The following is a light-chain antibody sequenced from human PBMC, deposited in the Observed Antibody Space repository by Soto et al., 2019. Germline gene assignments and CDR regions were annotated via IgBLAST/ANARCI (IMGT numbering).Light chain of an antibody. CDR2: EVT. CDR1: SSDVGGYNY. J-gene: IGLJ3*02. V-gene: IGLV2-8*01. Sequence: QSVLTHPPSASGSPGQSVTNSCTGNSSDVGGYNYVSWYQQYPGRAPKLMIYEVTKRPSGVPDRFSGSKSGNTASLTVSGLQAEDEADYDCSSYAASNNFYFVFGGGTKVTVL. CDR3: SSYAASNNFYFV.